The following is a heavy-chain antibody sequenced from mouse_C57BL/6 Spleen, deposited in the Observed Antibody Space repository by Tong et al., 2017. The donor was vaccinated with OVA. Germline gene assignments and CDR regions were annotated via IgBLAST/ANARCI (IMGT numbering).Heavy chain of an antibody. V-gene: IGHV5-9-4*01. J-gene: IGHJ3*01. CDR3: ARDLRGTVTTNAY. CDR1: GFTFSSYA. Sequence: EVQLQESGGGLVKPGGSLKLSCAASGFTFSSYAMSWVRQSPEKRLEWVAEISSGGSYTYYPDTVTGRFTISRDNAKNTLYLEMSSLRSEDTAMYYCARDLRGTVTTNAYWGQGTLVTVSA. CDR2: ISSGGSYT. D-gene: IGHD2-1*01.